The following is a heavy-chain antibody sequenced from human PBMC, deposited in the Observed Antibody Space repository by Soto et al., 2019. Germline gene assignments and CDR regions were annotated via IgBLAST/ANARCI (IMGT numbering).Heavy chain of an antibody. J-gene: IGHJ4*02. CDR2: ISKGGSNL. D-gene: IGHD6-19*01. CDR3: AREVEYTSAFGISSSFDY. Sequence: GGSLRLSCAASGFTLSSYAIHWVRQAPGKGLEWVTVISKGGSNLYFADSVKGRFTISRDNSKNTLYLQMNSLRSEDTAVYYCAREVEYTSAFGISSSFDYWGQGTLVTVSS. V-gene: IGHV3-30-3*01. CDR1: GFTLSSYA.